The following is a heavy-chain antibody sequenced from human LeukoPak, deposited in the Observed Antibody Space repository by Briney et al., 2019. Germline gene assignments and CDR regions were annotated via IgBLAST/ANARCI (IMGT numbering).Heavy chain of an antibody. CDR2: INASGGST. CDR3: ASQKYSSPWYGY. Sequence: ASVKLSCKASGYAFTSYDMHWVRRAPGQRLKGLGIINASGGSTSYAQKFQGRVTMTSVMSTSTVYMALSSVRSEDTAVYCCASQKYSSPWYGYWGQGTLVTVSS. J-gene: IGHJ4*02. V-gene: IGHV1-46*01. CDR1: GYAFTSYD. D-gene: IGHD6-13*01.